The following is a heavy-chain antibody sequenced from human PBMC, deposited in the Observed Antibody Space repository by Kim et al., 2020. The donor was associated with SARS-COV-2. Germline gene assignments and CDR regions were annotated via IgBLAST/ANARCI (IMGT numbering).Heavy chain of an antibody. V-gene: IGHV1-69*04. J-gene: IGHJ3*02. CDR3: AREGVGASPRAFDI. D-gene: IGHD1-26*01. CDR2: IIPILGIA. Sequence: SVKVSCKASGGTFSSYTISWVRQAPGQGLECMGRIIPILGIANYAQKFQGRVTITADKSTSTAYMELSSLRSEDTAVYYCAREGVGASPRAFDIWGQGTMVTVSS. CDR1: GGTFSSYT.